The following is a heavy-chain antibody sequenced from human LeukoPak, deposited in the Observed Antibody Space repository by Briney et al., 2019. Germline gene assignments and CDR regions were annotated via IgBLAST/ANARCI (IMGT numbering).Heavy chain of an antibody. CDR1: GGPIYSYY. Sequence: SETLSLTCTVSGGPIYSYYWSWIRQTAGKGLEWIGRLYPGVSTNYNPSLKSRVTMSVDTSKNQFALKLSAVTAADTAVYYCARLKFYDSTGYSPGHMDVWGKGTTVTVSS. V-gene: IGHV4-4*07. CDR2: LYPGVST. CDR3: ARLKFYDSTGYSPGHMDV. D-gene: IGHD3-22*01. J-gene: IGHJ6*03.